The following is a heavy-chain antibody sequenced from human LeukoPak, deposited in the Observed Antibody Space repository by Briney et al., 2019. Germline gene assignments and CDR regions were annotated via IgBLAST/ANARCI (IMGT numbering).Heavy chain of an antibody. CDR1: GGSISSSSYY. V-gene: IGHV4-31*03. CDR2: IYYSGST. D-gene: IGHD6-6*01. CDR3: ARTDSSSLLDY. Sequence: PSETLTLTCTVSGGSISSSSYYWGWIRQHPGKGLEWIGYIYYSGSTYYNPSLKSRVTISVDTSKNQFSLKLSSVTAADTAVYYCARTDSSSLLDYWGQGTLVTVSS. J-gene: IGHJ4*02.